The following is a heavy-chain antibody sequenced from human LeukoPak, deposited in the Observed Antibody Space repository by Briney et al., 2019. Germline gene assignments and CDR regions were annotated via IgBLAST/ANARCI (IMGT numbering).Heavy chain of an antibody. D-gene: IGHD6-19*01. CDR3: AGDLGQWLVGLDY. Sequence: PGGSLRLSCAASGFTFSSYAMHWVRQAPGKRLEWVAVISYDGSNKYYADSVKGRFTISRDNSKNTLYLQMNSLRAEDTAVYYCAGDLGQWLVGLDYWGQGTLVTVSS. CDR1: GFTFSSYA. J-gene: IGHJ4*02. V-gene: IGHV3-30-3*01. CDR2: ISYDGSNK.